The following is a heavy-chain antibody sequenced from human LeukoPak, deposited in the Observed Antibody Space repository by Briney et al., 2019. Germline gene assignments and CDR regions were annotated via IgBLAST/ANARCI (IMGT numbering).Heavy chain of an antibody. Sequence: GGSLRLSCAASRFTFSSYSMNWVRQAPGKGLEWVSSISSSSSYIYYADSVKGRFTISRDNAKNSLYLQMNSLRAEDTAVYYCARDIAVAGRGDYWGQGTLVTVSS. CDR1: RFTFSSYS. CDR2: ISSSSSYI. CDR3: ARDIAVAGRGDY. J-gene: IGHJ4*02. D-gene: IGHD6-19*01. V-gene: IGHV3-21*01.